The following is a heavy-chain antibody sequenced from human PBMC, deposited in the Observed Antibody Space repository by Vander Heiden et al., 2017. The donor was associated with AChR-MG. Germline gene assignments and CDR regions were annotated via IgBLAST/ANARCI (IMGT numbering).Heavy chain of an antibody. D-gene: IGHD4-17*01. CDR1: GGSIGSSSCH. CDR3: ARRPRATVIAKVFDY. CDR2: IYYSGST. Sequence: QLQLQESGPGLVKPSETLSLTCTVPGGSIGSSSCHWGWIRQPAGKWLRWIGSIYYSGSTYYNPSLKSRFTISVDTSKNQFSLKLSSVTAAETAVYYCARRPRATVIAKVFDYWGQGTLVTVSS. V-gene: IGHV4-39*01. J-gene: IGHJ4*02.